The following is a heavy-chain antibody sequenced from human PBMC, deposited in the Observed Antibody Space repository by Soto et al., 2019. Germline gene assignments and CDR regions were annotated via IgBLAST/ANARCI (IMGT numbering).Heavy chain of an antibody. Sequence: QVQRVQSGAEVKKPGSSVKVSCKASGGTFSSYAFSWVRQAPGQGLEWMGGIVPFIDTANFAQKVQGRVTITADKSTSTAYMELTSLTSEDTAVYYCARGGYSSSWRFDYWGQGTLVTVSS. D-gene: IGHD6-13*01. CDR1: GGTFSSYA. CDR2: IVPFIDTA. J-gene: IGHJ4*02. CDR3: ARGGYSSSWRFDY. V-gene: IGHV1-69*06.